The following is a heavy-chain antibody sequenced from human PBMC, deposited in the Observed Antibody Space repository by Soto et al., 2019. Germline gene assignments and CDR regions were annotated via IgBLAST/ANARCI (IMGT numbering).Heavy chain of an antibody. CDR3: ARAKRRRVDFWSGYSKFDP. V-gene: IGHV4-34*01. Sequence: PSETLSLTCAVYGGSFSGYYWSWTRQPPGKGLEWIGEINHSGSTNYNPSLKSRVTISVDTSKNQFSLKLSSVTAADTAVYYCARAKRRRVDFWSGYSKFDPWGQGTLVTVSS. J-gene: IGHJ5*02. CDR2: INHSGST. CDR1: GGSFSGYY. D-gene: IGHD3-3*01.